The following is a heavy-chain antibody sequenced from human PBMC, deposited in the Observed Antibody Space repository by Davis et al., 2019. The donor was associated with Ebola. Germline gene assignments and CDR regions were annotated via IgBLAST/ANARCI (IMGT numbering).Heavy chain of an antibody. V-gene: IGHV4-59*02. CDR2: VYHTGTT. CDR1: NVSVSSLY. Sequence: MPGGSLRLSCTVSNVSVSSLYWSWIRQAPGKGLEWIGYVYHTGTTNYNPSLKSRVTISLDTSKNQFSLKVNSVTAADTAVYYCARSTQYSSNWYVFDQWGQGTLVTVSS. CDR3: ARSTQYSSNWYVFDQ. J-gene: IGHJ4*02. D-gene: IGHD2-2*01.